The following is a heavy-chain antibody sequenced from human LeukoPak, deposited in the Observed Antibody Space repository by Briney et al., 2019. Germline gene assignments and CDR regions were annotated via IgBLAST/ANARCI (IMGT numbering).Heavy chain of an antibody. CDR1: GFTFSSYE. J-gene: IGHJ5*02. V-gene: IGHV3-48*03. D-gene: IGHD2-21*02. CDR2: ISSSGSTI. Sequence: GGSLRLSCAASGFTFSSYEMNWVRQAQGKGLEWVSYISSSGSTIYYADSVKGRFTISRDNAKNSLYLQMNSLRAEDTAVYYCARGGVTALDPWGQGTLVTVSS. CDR3: ARGGVTALDP.